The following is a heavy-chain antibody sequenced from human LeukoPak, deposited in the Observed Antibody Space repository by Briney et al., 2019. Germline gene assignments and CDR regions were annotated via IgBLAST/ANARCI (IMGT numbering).Heavy chain of an antibody. V-gene: IGHV3-48*03. CDR1: GFTFSSYE. CDR2: ISSSGSTI. J-gene: IGHJ3*01. D-gene: IGHD6-13*01. CDR3: AKDSQQLVRGAFDF. Sequence: GGSLRLSCAASGFTFSSYEMNWVRQAPGKGLEWVSYISSSGSTIYYADSVKGRFTISRDNAKNSLYLQMNSLRTEDMALYYCAKDSQQLVRGAFDFWGQGTMVTVSS.